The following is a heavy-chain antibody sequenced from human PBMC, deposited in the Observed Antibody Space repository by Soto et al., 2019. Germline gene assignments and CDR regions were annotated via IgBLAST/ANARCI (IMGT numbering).Heavy chain of an antibody. CDR3: ARAERRASDYYYYGMDV. V-gene: IGHV4-31*03. J-gene: IGHJ6*02. Sequence: QVQLQESGPGLVKPSQTLSLTCTVSGGSISSGGYYWSWIRQHPGKGLEWIGYIYYSGSTYYNPSLKSRVTISVVTSKTQFSLKLSSVTAADTAVYYCARAERRASDYYYYGMDVGGQGTTVTVSS. CDR2: IYYSGST. CDR1: GGSISSGGYY. D-gene: IGHD1-26*01.